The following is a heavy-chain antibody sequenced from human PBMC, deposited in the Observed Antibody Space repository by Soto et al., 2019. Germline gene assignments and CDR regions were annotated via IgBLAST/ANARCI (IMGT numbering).Heavy chain of an antibody. CDR3: ARSSGAGYCSGGSCYSWGGYYYYGMDV. Sequence: SETLSLTCTVSGGSISSGGYYWSWIRQHPGKGLEWIGYIYYSGSTYYNPSLKSRVTISVDTSKNQFSLKLSSVTAADTAVYYCARSSGAGYCSGGSCYSWGGYYYYGMDVWGQGTTVTVSS. D-gene: IGHD2-15*01. CDR2: IYYSGST. V-gene: IGHV4-31*03. J-gene: IGHJ6*02. CDR1: GGSISSGGYY.